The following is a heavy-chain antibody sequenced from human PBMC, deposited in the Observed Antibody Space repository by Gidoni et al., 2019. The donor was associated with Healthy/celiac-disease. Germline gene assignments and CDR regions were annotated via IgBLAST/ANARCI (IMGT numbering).Heavy chain of an antibody. CDR2: IYTSGST. D-gene: IGHD3-22*01. CDR3: ARGDDSSVDAFDI. V-gene: IGHV4-61*02. Sequence: QVQLQESGPGLVKPSQTLSLTCTVSGGSISSGSYYWSWIRQPAGKGLEWIGRIYTSGSTNYNPSLKSRVTISVDTSKNQFSLKLSSVTAADTAVYYCARGDDSSVDAFDIWGQGTMVTVSS. J-gene: IGHJ3*02. CDR1: GGSISSGSYY.